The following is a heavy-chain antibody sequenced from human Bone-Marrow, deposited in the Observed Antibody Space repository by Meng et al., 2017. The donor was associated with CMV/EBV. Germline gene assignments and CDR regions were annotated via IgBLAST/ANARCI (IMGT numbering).Heavy chain of an antibody. CDR2: ISGSGGST. Sequence: GESLKISCAASGFTFSSYAMSWVRQAPGKGLEWVSAISGSGGSTYYADSVKGRFTISRDNSKNTLYLQMNSLRAEDTAVYYCAKKRPIVPAATVDYWGQGTLVTVSS. D-gene: IGHD2-2*01. J-gene: IGHJ4*02. V-gene: IGHV3-23*01. CDR1: GFTFSSYA. CDR3: AKKRPIVPAATVDY.